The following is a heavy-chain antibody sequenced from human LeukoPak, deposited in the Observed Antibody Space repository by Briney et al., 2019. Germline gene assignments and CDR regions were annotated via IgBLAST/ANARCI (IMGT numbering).Heavy chain of an antibody. D-gene: IGHD2/OR15-2a*01. CDR3: ARSGIGRGFDI. J-gene: IGHJ3*02. V-gene: IGHV3-74*01. CDR1: AFSMNDFW. CDR2: INKDATIT. Sequence: PGGSLRLSCAASAFSMNDFWMHWVRQGPGKGLEWVSRINKDATITTYADSVEGRFTVSRDNVKNMVYLDMNGLRGDDTTVYYCARSGIGRGFDIWGRGATVTVSS.